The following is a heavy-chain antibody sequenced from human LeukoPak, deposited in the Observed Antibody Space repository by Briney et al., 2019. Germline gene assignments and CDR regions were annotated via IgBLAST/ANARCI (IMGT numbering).Heavy chain of an antibody. J-gene: IGHJ4*02. V-gene: IGHV4-34*01. CDR2: INHSGST. CDR3: ARGPRYYYGSGSYYFFDY. D-gene: IGHD3-10*01. Sequence: PSGTLSLTCAVYGGSFSGYYWSWIRQPPGKGLEWIGEINHSGSTNYNPSLKSRVTISVDTSKNQFSLKLSSVTAADTAVYYCARGPRYYYGSGSYYFFDYWGQGTLVTVSS. CDR1: GGSFSGYY.